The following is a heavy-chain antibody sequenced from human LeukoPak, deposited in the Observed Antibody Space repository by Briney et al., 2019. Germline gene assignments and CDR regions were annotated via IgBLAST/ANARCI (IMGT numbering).Heavy chain of an antibody. D-gene: IGHD6-13*01. Sequence: SETLSLTCTVSGYSISSGYYWSWIRQPPGKGLEWIAYIYYSGSTNYNPSLKSRVTISVDTSKNQFSLKLSSVTAADTAVYYCARVYYSNSYDYWYFDLWGRGTLVTVSS. J-gene: IGHJ2*01. CDR2: IYYSGST. CDR3: ARVYYSNSYDYWYFDL. CDR1: GYSISSGYY. V-gene: IGHV4-61*01.